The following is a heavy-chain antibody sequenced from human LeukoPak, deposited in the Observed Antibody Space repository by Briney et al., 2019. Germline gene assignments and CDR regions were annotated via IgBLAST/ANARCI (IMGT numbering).Heavy chain of an antibody. V-gene: IGHV3-23*01. CDR3: AKMLFDYYDSSGIPYYFDY. J-gene: IGHJ4*02. D-gene: IGHD3-22*01. CDR1: GFTFSSYA. Sequence: QPGGSLRLSCAASGFTFSSYAMSWVRQAPGKGLEWVSAISGSGGSTYYADSVKGRFTISRDNSKNTLYLQVNSLRAEDTAVYYCAKMLFDYYDSSGIPYYFDYWGQGTLVTVSS. CDR2: ISGSGGST.